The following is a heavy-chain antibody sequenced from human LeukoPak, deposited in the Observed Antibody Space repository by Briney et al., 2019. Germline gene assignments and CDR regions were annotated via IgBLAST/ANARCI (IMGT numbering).Heavy chain of an antibody. Sequence: PSETLSLTCAVYGGSFSGYHWSWIRQPPGKGLEWIGEINHSGSTNYNPSLKSRVTISVDTSKNQFSLKLSSVTAADTAVYYCARGRRGYSYGNWGQGTLVTVSS. CDR3: ARGRRGYSYGN. D-gene: IGHD5-18*01. J-gene: IGHJ4*02. V-gene: IGHV4-34*01. CDR2: INHSGST. CDR1: GGSFSGYH.